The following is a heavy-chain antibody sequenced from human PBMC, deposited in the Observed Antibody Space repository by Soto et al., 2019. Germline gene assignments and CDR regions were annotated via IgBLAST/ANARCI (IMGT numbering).Heavy chain of an antibody. Sequence: QVQLQESGPGLMKPSETLSLTCTVSGGSITSGGVYWSWIRQHPGKGLEWIGFIYYSGTTYYNPSLKSRATISVDTSNNQFSLKLSSVTAADTAVYYCARQAAAPRGGFDYWGQGTLVTVSS. CDR1: GGSITSGGVY. V-gene: IGHV4-31*03. CDR2: IYYSGTT. D-gene: IGHD6-13*01. J-gene: IGHJ4*02. CDR3: ARQAAAPRGGFDY.